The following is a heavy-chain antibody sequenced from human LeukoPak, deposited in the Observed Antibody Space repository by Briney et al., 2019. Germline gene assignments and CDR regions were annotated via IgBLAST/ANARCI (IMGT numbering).Heavy chain of an antibody. Sequence: SETLSLTCTVFGGSISSSSYYWGWIRQPPGKGLEWIGYIYHSGSTYYNPSLKSRVTISVDRSKNQFSLKLSSVTAADTAVYFCARANCGGDCHLPYDVFDVWGQGTLVIVSS. CDR1: GGSISSSSYY. CDR3: ARANCGGDCHLPYDVFDV. D-gene: IGHD2-21*02. CDR2: IYHSGST. V-gene: IGHV4-39*07. J-gene: IGHJ3*01.